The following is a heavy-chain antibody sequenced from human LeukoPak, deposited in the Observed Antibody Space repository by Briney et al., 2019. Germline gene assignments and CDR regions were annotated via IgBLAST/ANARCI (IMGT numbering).Heavy chain of an antibody. CDR3: ARDGRAAGTGENWFDP. J-gene: IGHJ5*02. D-gene: IGHD6-13*01. CDR1: GYTFTSYY. V-gene: IGHV1-46*01. CDR2: INPSGGST. Sequence: ASVKVSCKASGYTFTSYYMHWVRQAPGQGLEWMGIINPSGGSTSYAQKFQGRVTMTRDTSTSTVYMELSSLRSEDTAVYYCARDGRAAGTGENWFDPWGQGTLVTVSP.